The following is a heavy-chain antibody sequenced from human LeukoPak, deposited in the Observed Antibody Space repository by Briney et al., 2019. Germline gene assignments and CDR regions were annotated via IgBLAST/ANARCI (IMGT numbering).Heavy chain of an antibody. CDR3: AREYSSSSGRLFDY. CDR2: INPKSGGT. Sequence: GASVKVSCKASGYTFTCYYMHWVRQAPGQGLEWMGWINPKSGGTNYAQKFQGRVTMTRDTSISTAYMELSGLRSDDTAVYYCAREYSSSSGRLFDYWGPGTLVTVSS. D-gene: IGHD6-6*01. J-gene: IGHJ4*02. V-gene: IGHV1-2*02. CDR1: GYTFTCYY.